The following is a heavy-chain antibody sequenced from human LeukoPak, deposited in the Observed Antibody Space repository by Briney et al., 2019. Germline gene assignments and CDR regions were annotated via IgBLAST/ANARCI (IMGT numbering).Heavy chain of an antibody. J-gene: IGHJ4*02. D-gene: IGHD6-6*01. Sequence: ASVKVSCKASGYTFTKYGISWVRQAPGQGLEWMGWISSYDGNTNYAQKLQGRVTMTTDTSTSTAYMELRSLRSDGTAVYYCARDLGPRGSSSPQGYWGQGTLVTVSS. V-gene: IGHV1-18*01. CDR1: GYTFTKYG. CDR3: ARDLGPRGSSSPQGY. CDR2: ISSYDGNT.